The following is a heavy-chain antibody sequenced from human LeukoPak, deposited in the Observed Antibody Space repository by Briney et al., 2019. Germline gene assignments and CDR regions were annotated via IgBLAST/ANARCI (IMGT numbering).Heavy chain of an antibody. CDR2: IWYDGSNK. D-gene: IGHD2-15*01. CDR1: GFTFSSYG. CDR3: ARDRCGGGSCHYYFDY. V-gene: IGHV3-33*01. J-gene: IGHJ4*02. Sequence: PGGSLRLSCAASGFTFSSYGMHWVRQAPGKGLEWVAVIWYDGSNKYCADSVKGRFTISRDNSKNTLYLQMNSLRADDTAVYFCARDRCGGGSCHYYFDYWGQGTLVTVSS.